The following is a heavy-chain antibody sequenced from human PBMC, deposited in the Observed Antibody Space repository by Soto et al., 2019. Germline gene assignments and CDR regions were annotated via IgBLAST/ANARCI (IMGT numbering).Heavy chain of an antibody. CDR2: IYYSGST. V-gene: IGHV4-31*03. J-gene: IGHJ6*02. D-gene: IGHD6-6*01. Sequence: QVQLQESGPGLVKPSQTLSLTCTVSGGSISSGGYYWSWIRQHPGKGLEWIGYIYYSGSTYYNPSLKSRVTISVDTSKNQFSLKLSSVTAADTAVYYCARDRGRSSSYFELMDVWGQGTTVTVSS. CDR3: ARDRGRSSSYFELMDV. CDR1: GGSISSGGYY.